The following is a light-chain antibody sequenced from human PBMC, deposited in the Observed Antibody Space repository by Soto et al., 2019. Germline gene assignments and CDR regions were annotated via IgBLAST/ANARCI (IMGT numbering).Light chain of an antibody. J-gene: IGKJ4*01. V-gene: IGKV3-11*01. Sequence: EIVLTQSPATLSLSPGERATLSCRASLSVSSYLAWYQQRPGQAPRLLISDASNRAPGIPARFSGSGSGTALTLTISSLEHEDFAVYYCQQRSSWPLTFGGGTKVEI. CDR1: LSVSSY. CDR2: DAS. CDR3: QQRSSWPLT.